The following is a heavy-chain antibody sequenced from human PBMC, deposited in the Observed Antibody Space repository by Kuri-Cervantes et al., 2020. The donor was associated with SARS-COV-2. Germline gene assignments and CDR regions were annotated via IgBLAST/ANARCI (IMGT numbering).Heavy chain of an antibody. Sequence: SETLSLTCAVYGGSFSGYYWSWIRQPPGKGLEWIGEINHSGSTNYNPSLKSRVTISVDTSKNQFSLKLSSVTAADTAVYYCARAGVRALIDLYSNPGFDYWGQGTLVTVSS. CDR2: INHSGST. V-gene: IGHV4-34*01. CDR1: GGSFSGYY. J-gene: IGHJ4*02. CDR3: ARAGVRALIDLYSNPGFDY. D-gene: IGHD4-11*01.